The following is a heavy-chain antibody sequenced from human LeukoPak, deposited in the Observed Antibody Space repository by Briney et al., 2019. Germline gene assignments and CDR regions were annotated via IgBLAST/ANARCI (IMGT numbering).Heavy chain of an antibody. CDR2: ISYDGSNK. J-gene: IGHJ4*02. D-gene: IGHD3-16*01. CDR3: AKDRLVDYVWGSSDY. CDR1: GFTFSSYG. Sequence: GGSLRLSCAASGFTFSSYGMHWVRQAPGKGLVGVAVISYDGSNKYYADSVKGRFTISRDNSKNTLYLQMNSLRAEDTAVYYCAKDRLVDYVWGSSDYWGQGTLVTVSS. V-gene: IGHV3-30*18.